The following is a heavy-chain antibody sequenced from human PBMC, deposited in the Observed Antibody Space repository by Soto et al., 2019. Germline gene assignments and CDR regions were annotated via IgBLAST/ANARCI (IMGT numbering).Heavy chain of an antibody. CDR2: IDASGNT. CDR1: FDSISTYY. V-gene: IGHV4-4*07. J-gene: IGHJ6*02. D-gene: IGHD1-20*01. CDR3: ARYSNNWFQTEGMDV. Sequence: PSETLSLTCTVSFDSISTYYWSWIRRPAGKGLEWIGRIDASGNTNYNPSLKSRVTMSADTSKKQFSLKLTSVTAADTAVYYCARYSNNWFQTEGMDVWGQGKTVTGSS.